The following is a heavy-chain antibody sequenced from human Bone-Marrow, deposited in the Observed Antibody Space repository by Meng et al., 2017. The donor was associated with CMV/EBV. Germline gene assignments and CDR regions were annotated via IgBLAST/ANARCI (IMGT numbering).Heavy chain of an antibody. CDR3: ASEPDYY. CDR1: GFTFDDYA. Sequence: SLKISCAASGFTFDDYAMHWVRQAPGKGLEWVSGISWNSGSIGYADSVKGRFTISRDNAKNSLYLQMNSLRAEDTAVYCCASEPDYYWGQGTLVTVSS. V-gene: IGHV3-9*01. D-gene: IGHD1-14*01. J-gene: IGHJ4*02. CDR2: ISWNSGSI.